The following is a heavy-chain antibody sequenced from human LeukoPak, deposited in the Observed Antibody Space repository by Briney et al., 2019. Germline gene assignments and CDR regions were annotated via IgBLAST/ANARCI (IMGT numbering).Heavy chain of an antibody. CDR1: GFTFSSYS. Sequence: GGSLRLSCAASGFTFSSYSMNWVRQAPGKGLEWVSYISSFSSTIYYADSVKGRFTISRDNAMNSLYLQMNSLRAEATAVYCCASLAVAGTATPHYYWGQGTLVTASS. J-gene: IGHJ4*02. D-gene: IGHD6-19*01. CDR2: ISSFSSTI. CDR3: ASLAVAGTATPHYY. V-gene: IGHV3-48*04.